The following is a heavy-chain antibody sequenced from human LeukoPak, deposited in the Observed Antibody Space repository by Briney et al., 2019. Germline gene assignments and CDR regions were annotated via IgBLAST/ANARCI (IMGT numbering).Heavy chain of an antibody. D-gene: IGHD4-17*01. CDR1: GGSMSSTKW. CDR2: IYHSGST. Sequence: SETVSLTCAVSGGSMSSTKWWSSVRQPPGKGLEWIGEIYHSGSTNYNPSLKSRITISVDKSKNQVSLNLNSVTAADTAVYYCATSTVMNEYCFDYWAQGTLVTVSS. CDR3: ATSTVMNEYCFDY. V-gene: IGHV4-4*02. J-gene: IGHJ4*02.